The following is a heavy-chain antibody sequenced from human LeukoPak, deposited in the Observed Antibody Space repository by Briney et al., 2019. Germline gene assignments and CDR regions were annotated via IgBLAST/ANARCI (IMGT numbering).Heavy chain of an antibody. J-gene: IGHJ4*02. CDR2: IYHSGST. D-gene: IGHD3-22*01. CDR3: ARVPWYYYDSSGYYRRSGFDY. V-gene: IGHV4-4*02. CDR1: GGSISSSNW. Sequence: SETLSLTCAVSGGSISSSNWWSWVRQPPGKGLEWIGEIYHSGSTNYNPSLKSRVTISVDKSKNQFSLKLSSVTAADTAVYYCARVPWYYYDSSGYYRRSGFDYWGQGTLVTVSS.